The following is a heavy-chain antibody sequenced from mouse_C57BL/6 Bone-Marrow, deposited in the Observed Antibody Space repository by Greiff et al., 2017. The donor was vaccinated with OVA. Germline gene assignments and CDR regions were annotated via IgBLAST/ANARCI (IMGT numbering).Heavy chain of an antibody. CDR2: INPGSGGT. CDR1: GYAFTNYL. V-gene: IGHV1-54*01. D-gene: IGHD1-1*01. CDR3: ARDYYGSSWTYFDY. J-gene: IGHJ2*01. Sequence: QVQLQQSGAELVRPGTSVKVSCKASGYAFTNYLIEWVKQRPGQGLEWIGVINPGSGGTNYNEKFKGKATLTADKSSSTAYMQLSSLTSEDSAVYCCARDYYGSSWTYFDYWGQGTTLTVSS.